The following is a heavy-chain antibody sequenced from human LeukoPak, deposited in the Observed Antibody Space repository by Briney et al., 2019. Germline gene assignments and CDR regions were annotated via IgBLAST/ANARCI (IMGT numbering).Heavy chain of an antibody. V-gene: IGHV4-59*08. D-gene: IGHD3-22*01. J-gene: IGHJ4*02. CDR3: ARRGSGYYSI. CDR2: IYYSGST. Sequence: SETLSLTCTVSGGSISSYYWSWIRQPPGKGLEWIGYIYYSGSTNYNPSLKSRATISVDTSKNQFSLKLSSVTAADTAVYYCARRGSGYYSIWGQGTLVTVSS. CDR1: GGSISSYY.